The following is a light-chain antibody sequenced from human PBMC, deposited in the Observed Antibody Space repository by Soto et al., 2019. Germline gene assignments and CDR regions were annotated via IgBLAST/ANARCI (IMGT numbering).Light chain of an antibody. V-gene: IGKV3-11*01. CDR3: QQRSNWPLT. CDR2: DVS. CDR1: QSVSSY. J-gene: IGKJ4*01. Sequence: EIVLTQSPATLSLSPGERATLSCRASQSVSSYLAWYQQKPGQAPSLLIYDVSNRATDIPARFSGSGSGTDFTLTISSLEPEDFAVYYCQQRSNWPLTFGGGTKVEIK.